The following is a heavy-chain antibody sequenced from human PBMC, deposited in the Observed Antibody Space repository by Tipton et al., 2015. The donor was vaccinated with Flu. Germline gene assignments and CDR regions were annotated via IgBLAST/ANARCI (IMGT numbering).Heavy chain of an antibody. D-gene: IGHD6-13*01. CDR1: GYSISSGYY. CDR3: ARGIYISSSWYVGRGDPNKNDY. J-gene: IGHJ4*02. V-gene: IGHV4-38-2*02. Sequence: TLSLTCIVSGYSISSGYYWGWIRQPPGKGLEWIGSIYHSGSTYYNPSLKSRVTISVDTSKNQFSLKLSSVTAADTAVYYCARGIYISSSWYVGRGDPNKNDYWCQGTLVTVSS. CDR2: IYHSGST.